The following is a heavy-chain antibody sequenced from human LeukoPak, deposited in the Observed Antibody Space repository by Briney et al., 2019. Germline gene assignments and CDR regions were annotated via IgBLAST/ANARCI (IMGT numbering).Heavy chain of an antibody. J-gene: IGHJ6*02. CDR2: ISGSGGST. CDR3: AKTDFWSGYPYYYYHYGMDV. D-gene: IGHD3-3*01. Sequence: GGSLRLSCAASGFTFSSYAMSWVRQAPGKGLEWVSAISGSGGSTYYADSVKGRFTISRDNSKNTLYLQMNSLRAEDTAVYYCAKTDFWSGYPYYYYHYGMDVWGQGTTVTVSS. CDR1: GFTFSSYA. V-gene: IGHV3-23*01.